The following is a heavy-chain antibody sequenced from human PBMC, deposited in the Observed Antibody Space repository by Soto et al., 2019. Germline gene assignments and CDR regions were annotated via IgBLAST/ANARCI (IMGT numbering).Heavy chain of an antibody. CDR1: GYTFTSYD. CDR3: ARGRSSVSMGV. CDR2: MNPNSGNT. D-gene: IGHD3-10*01. J-gene: IGHJ6*02. Sequence: QVQLVQSGAEVKKPGASVKVSCKASGYTFTSYDINWVRQATGQGLEWMGWMNPNSGNTGYAQKFQGSVTMTRNTSKNHGYMELSRLRFEDTGVDFWARGRSSVSMGVWGQGAKVTRSS. V-gene: IGHV1-8*01.